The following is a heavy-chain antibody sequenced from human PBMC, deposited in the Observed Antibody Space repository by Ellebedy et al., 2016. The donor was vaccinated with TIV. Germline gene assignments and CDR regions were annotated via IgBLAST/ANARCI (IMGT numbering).Heavy chain of an antibody. CDR1: GGSFSDYY. Sequence: SETLSLXXAVYGGSFSDYYWSWIRQPPGKGLEWIGEINHSGSTNYSPSLKSRVTISIDTSKNQFSLKVTSVTAADTAVYYCTRGFRDGDLPWEVLGYWGQGTLVTVSS. J-gene: IGHJ4*02. CDR2: INHSGST. CDR3: TRGFRDGDLPWEVLGY. V-gene: IGHV4-34*01. D-gene: IGHD2-21*02.